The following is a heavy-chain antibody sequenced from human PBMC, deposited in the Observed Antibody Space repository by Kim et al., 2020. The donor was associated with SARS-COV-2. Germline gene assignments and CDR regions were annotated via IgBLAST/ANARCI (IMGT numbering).Heavy chain of an antibody. V-gene: IGHV1-3*01. Sequence: FQGRVTITRDTSAGTAYMELSSLRSEDTAVYYCARDGIVVVPAARYYMDVWGKGTTVTVSS. D-gene: IGHD2-2*01. J-gene: IGHJ6*03. CDR3: ARDGIVVVPAARYYMDV.